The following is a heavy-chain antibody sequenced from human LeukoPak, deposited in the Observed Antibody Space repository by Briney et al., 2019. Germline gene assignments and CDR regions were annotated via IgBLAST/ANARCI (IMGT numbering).Heavy chain of an antibody. CDR2: ISWNSGSI. V-gene: IGHV3-9*01. CDR1: GFTFDDYP. CDR3: AKGVGATLFGYYYYYMDV. J-gene: IGHJ6*03. D-gene: IGHD1-26*01. Sequence: PGGSLRLSCAASGFTFDDYPMHWVRQAPGKGLEWVSGISWNSGSIGYADSVKGRFTISRDNAKNSLYLQMNSLRAEDTALYYCAKGVGATLFGYYYYYMDVWGKGTTVTVSS.